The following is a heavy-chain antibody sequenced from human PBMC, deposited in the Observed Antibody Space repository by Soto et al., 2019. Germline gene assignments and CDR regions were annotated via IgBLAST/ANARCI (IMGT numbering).Heavy chain of an antibody. Sequence: PGGSLRLSCAASGFPFSIYSMNLARQSPGKGLEWVSSISISSSYIYYADSVKGRFTISRDNAKNSLYLQMNSLRAEDTAVYYCARDLEGLEIDGMDVWRQGNPVTFSS. CDR1: GFPFSIYS. CDR2: ISISSSYI. V-gene: IGHV3-21*01. CDR3: ARDLEGLEIDGMDV. J-gene: IGHJ6*02. D-gene: IGHD1-1*01.